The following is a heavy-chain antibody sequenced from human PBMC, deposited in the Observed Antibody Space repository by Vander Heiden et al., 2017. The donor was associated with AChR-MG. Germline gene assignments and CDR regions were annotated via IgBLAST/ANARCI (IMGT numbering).Heavy chain of an antibody. CDR1: GFTFRNSA. J-gene: IGHJ4*02. CDR2: LTGSGTST. CDR3: ARGSGTLDY. V-gene: IGHV3-23*01. D-gene: IGHD1-1*01. Sequence: EVKLLESGGGLVQPGGSLRLSCSASGFTFRNSAMSWVRQAPGKGLEWVSHLTGSGTSTDYADSVKGRFTISRDNSKNTLYLQMNSLRVEDTAMYYCARGSGTLDYWGQGTLVTVSS.